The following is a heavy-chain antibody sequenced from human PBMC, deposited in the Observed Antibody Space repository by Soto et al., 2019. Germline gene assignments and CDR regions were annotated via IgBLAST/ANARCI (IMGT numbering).Heavy chain of an antibody. V-gene: IGHV1-18*01. D-gene: IGHD3-10*01. CDR2: ISAYNGNT. CDR3: ARDKGDGSGSYYGY. J-gene: IGHJ4*02. CDR1: GYTFTSYG. Sequence: QVQLMQSGAEVKKPGASVKVACKASGYTFTSYGINWVRQAPGQGLEWMGWISAYNGNTNYAQKLQGRVTMTTDTSTSTAYMELRSLRSDDTAVFYCARDKGDGSGSYYGYWGQGTLVTVSS.